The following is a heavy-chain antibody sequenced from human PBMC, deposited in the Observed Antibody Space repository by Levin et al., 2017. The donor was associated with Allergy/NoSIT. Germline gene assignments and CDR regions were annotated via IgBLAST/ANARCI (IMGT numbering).Heavy chain of an antibody. J-gene: IGHJ3*01. CDR1: EFTFSNYW. Sequence: HAGGSLRLSCAASEFTFSNYWMHWVRQAPGKGLVWVSRINRDGGVTSYADSVMGRFTISRDDAKNTLYLQMNSLRAEDMAVYYCAREFRDDWSTDNHDAFDVWGQGTMVTVSS. CDR3: AREFRDDWSTDNHDAFDV. CDR2: INRDGGVT. V-gene: IGHV3-74*01. D-gene: IGHD2-21*01.